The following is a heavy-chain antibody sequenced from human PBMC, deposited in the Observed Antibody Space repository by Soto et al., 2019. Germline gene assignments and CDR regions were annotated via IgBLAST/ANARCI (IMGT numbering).Heavy chain of an antibody. D-gene: IGHD3-22*01. CDR1: GGSISSGGYY. J-gene: IGHJ6*02. Sequence: QVQLQESGPGLVKPSQTLSLTCTVSGGSISSGGYYWSWIRQHPGKGLEWIGYIYYSGSTYYNPSLQSRVTISVDTSKNQFSLKLSSVTAADTAVYYCARDDSSGYSYGMDVWGQGTTVTVSS. CDR2: IYYSGST. CDR3: ARDDSSGYSYGMDV. V-gene: IGHV4-31*03.